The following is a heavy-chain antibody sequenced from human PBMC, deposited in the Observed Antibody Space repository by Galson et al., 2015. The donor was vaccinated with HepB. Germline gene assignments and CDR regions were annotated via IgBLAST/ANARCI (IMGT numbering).Heavy chain of an antibody. J-gene: IGHJ4*02. Sequence: SVKVSCKASGATFGSYAFSWVRQAPGQGLEWMGGIIPISGTANYAQNFQGRVTITADDATSTAYMELTSLRSEDTAVYYCARDRMLQMWGQGTLVTVSS. CDR1: GATFGSYA. CDR3: ARDRMLQM. V-gene: IGHV1-69*13. D-gene: IGHD1-1*01. CDR2: IIPISGTA.